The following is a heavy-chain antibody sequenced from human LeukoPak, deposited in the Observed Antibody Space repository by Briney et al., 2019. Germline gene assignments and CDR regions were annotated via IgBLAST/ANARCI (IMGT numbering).Heavy chain of an antibody. CDR1: GFTFSSYA. J-gene: IGHJ4*02. Sequence: GGSLRLSCAASGFTFSSYAMSWVRQAPGKGLEWVGRIKSKTDGGTTDYAAPVKGRFTISRDDSKNTLYLQMNSLKTEDTAVYYCTTDPNYYDSSGSPFDYWGQGTLVTVSS. CDR3: TTDPNYYDSSGSPFDY. V-gene: IGHV3-15*01. D-gene: IGHD3-22*01. CDR2: IKSKTDGGTT.